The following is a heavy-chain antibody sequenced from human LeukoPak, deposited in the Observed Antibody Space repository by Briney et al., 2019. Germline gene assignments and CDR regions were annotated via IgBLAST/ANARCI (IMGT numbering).Heavy chain of an antibody. J-gene: IGHJ4*02. V-gene: IGHV1-2*02. CDR2: INPSSNAA. CDR1: VYTFSDYT. D-gene: IGHD3-10*01. CDR3: ARSRELLDFDT. Sequence: GASVNVSCKTSVYTFSDYTIHWVRQAPGQGLEWMGWINPSSNAANYAQRFEGRVSLTRDTSISTADMVLTSLTSDDTGVYYCARSRELLDFDTWGQGTLVSVSS.